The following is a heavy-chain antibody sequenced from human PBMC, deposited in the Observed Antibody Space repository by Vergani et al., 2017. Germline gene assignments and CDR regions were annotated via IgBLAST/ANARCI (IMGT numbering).Heavy chain of an antibody. J-gene: IGHJ4*02. CDR1: GFTFSSYA. Sequence: QVQLVQSGGGVVQPGRSLRLSCAASGFTFSSYAMHWVRQAPGKGLEWVAVISYDGSNKYYADSVKGRFTISRDNSKNSLYLQMNSLRTEDTALYYCAKDIRVFSTHTATDYWGQGTLVTVSS. D-gene: IGHD5-18*01. V-gene: IGHV3-30*01. CDR2: ISYDGSNK. CDR3: AKDIRVFSTHTATDY.